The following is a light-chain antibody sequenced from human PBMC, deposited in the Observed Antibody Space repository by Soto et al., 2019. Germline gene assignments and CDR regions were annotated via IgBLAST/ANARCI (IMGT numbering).Light chain of an antibody. CDR1: PSVTNSY. CDR3: QQYATSPWT. Sequence: ETVFSPSPGTPSLSPGERATPSFRASPSVTNSYLAWFQQKPGQAPRLLIFGALSRATGIPDRFSGIGTGTDFTLTISRLEPEDFAVYYCQQYATSPWTFGQGTKVDIK. V-gene: IGKV3-20*01. J-gene: IGKJ1*01. CDR2: GAL.